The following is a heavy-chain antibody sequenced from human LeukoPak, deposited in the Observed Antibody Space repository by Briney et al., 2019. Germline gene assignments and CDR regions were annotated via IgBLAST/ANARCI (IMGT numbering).Heavy chain of an antibody. CDR3: ARGLNYYYYYYMDV. V-gene: IGHV4-34*01. CDR1: GGSISGYY. CDR2: INHSGST. J-gene: IGHJ6*03. Sequence: SETLSLTCTVSGGSISGYYWSWIRQPPGKGLEWIGEINHSGSTNYNPSLKSRVTISVDTSKNQFSLKLSSVTAADTAVYYCARGLNYYYYYYMDVWGKGTTVTVSS.